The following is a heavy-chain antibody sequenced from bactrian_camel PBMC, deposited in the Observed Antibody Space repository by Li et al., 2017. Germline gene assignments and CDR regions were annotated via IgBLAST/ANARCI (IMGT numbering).Heavy chain of an antibody. Sequence: HVQLVESGGGLVQPGGSLRLSCAASGFTFSTYDIAWVRQVPGKGLEWLSSIYDNTFTYYSDSVKGRFTISNDYAKNTLYLQLNSLKTEDTAMYYCAMLYPAYAVVADETNYWGQGTQVTVS. J-gene: IGHJ4*01. CDR1: GFTFSTYD. V-gene: IGHV3S9*01. D-gene: IGHD6*01. CDR3: AMLYPAYAVVADETNY. CDR2: IYDNTFT.